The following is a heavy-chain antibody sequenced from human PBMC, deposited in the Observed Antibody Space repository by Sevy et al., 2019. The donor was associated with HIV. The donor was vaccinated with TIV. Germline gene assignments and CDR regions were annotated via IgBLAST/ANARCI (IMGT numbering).Heavy chain of an antibody. CDR1: GVTVSSNF. CDR2: IYIGGTT. CDR3: ARGKHVSGYYGSFDY. D-gene: IGHD6-25*01. V-gene: IGHV3-53*01. Sequence: GGSLRLSCTVSGVTVSSNFISWVRQAPGKGLEWVSVIYIGGTTYYADSVKGRFTISRDNSKNTLFLQMNSLRGEDTAVYYCARGKHVSGYYGSFDYWGQGTLVTVSS. J-gene: IGHJ4*02.